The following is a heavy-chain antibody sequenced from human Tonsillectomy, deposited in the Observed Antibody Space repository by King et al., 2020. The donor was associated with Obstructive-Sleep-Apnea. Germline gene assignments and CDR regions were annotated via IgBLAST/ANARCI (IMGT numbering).Heavy chain of an antibody. CDR2: ISHSGTT. Sequence: VQLQESGPGLVKPSGTLSLTCAVSGGSISSSKWWSWVRQPPRSRLEWIGEISHSGTTNYNPSLNSRVTISVDESKNPFSLRLNSLTAADTAIYYCARGNGWGGSSDWFDPWGQGILVTVSS. D-gene: IGHD3-10*01. CDR3: ARGNGWGGSSDWFDP. V-gene: IGHV4-4*02. CDR1: GGSISSSKW. J-gene: IGHJ5*02.